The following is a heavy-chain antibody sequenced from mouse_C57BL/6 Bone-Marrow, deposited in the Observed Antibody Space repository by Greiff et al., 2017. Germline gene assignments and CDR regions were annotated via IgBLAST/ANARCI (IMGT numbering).Heavy chain of an antibody. V-gene: IGHV1-50*01. Sequence: QVQLQQPGAELVKPGASVKLSCKASGYTFTSYWMQWVKQRPGQGLEWIGEIDPSDSYTNYNQKFKGKATLTVDTSSSTAYMQLSSLTSEDSAVYYCAAYDYDGGYWGQGTTLTVSS. CDR3: AAYDYDGGY. D-gene: IGHD2-4*01. J-gene: IGHJ2*01. CDR1: GYTFTSYW. CDR2: IDPSDSYT.